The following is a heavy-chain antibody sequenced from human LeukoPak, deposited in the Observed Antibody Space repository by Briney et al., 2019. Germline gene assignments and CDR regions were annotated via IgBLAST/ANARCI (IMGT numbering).Heavy chain of an antibody. CDR1: GFTSSSNW. J-gene: IGHJ4*02. CDR3: ASSYDFWSGYYYFDY. V-gene: IGHV3-7*01. D-gene: IGHD3-3*01. CDR2: IKQDGSEK. Sequence: PGGSLRLSCSAAGFTSSSNWMSWVRQAPGKGLEWVANIKQDGSEKYYVDSVKGRFTISRDNAKNSLYLQMNSLRAEDTAVYYCASSYDFWSGYYYFDYWGQGTLVTVSA.